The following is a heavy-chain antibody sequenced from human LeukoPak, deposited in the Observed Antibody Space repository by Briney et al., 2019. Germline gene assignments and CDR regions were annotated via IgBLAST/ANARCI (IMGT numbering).Heavy chain of an antibody. J-gene: IGHJ6*02. CDR1: GDTFTGYY. CDR3: ARWSLASLGYGMDV. D-gene: IGHD3-3*01. V-gene: IGHV1-2*04. Sequence: ASLKVSCKASGDTFTGYYMHWVRQAPGQGLEWMGWINPNSGGTNYAQKFQGWVTMTRDTSISTAYMELSRLRSDDTAVYYCARWSLASLGYGMDVWGQGTTVTVSS. CDR2: INPNSGGT.